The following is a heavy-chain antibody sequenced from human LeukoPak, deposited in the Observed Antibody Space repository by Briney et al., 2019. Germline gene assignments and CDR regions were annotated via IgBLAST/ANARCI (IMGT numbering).Heavy chain of an antibody. CDR3: VTDGASDI. V-gene: IGHV3-21*01. CDR2: IGNSGFYI. Sequence: GGSLRLSCAASGFTLSSYTTNWVRQAPGKGLERVSSIGNSGFYIYYADSVKGRFVVSRDNANNSLYLQMNSLRDEDTAVYYCVTDGASDIWGQGTMVTVSS. CDR1: GFTLSSYT. J-gene: IGHJ3*02.